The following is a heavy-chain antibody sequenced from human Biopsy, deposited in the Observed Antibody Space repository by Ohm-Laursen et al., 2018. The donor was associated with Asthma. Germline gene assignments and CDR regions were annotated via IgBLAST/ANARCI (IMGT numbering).Heavy chain of an antibody. J-gene: IGHJ4*02. CDR3: ARRGGVRRYFDY. Sequence: SQTLSLTCTVSGGSISSGAYYWSWARQPPGKGLEWIGYIYYIGSTYYNPSLKSRVAISLDTSKNQFSLKLSPVTAADTAVYFCARRGGVRRYFDYWGQGTLVTVSS. CDR2: IYYIGST. CDR1: GGSISSGAYY. D-gene: IGHD3-16*01. V-gene: IGHV4-30-4*01.